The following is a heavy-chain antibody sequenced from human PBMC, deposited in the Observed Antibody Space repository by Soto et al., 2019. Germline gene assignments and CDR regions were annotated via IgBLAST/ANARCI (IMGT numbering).Heavy chain of an antibody. D-gene: IGHD1-20*01. V-gene: IGHV3-33*01. CDR1: GFDFKTYG. CDR2: IGFDGTNI. J-gene: IGHJ4*02. CDR3: VRTACVINNCSYRRVR. Sequence: QGQLVESGGGVVQPGRSLRLSCVASGFDFKTYGMHWVRQAPGKGLEWVAVIGFDGTNIHYSDSVRGRFSISRDNSENTVSLQMNSLRVDDTGLYYCVRTACVINNCSYRRVRWGQGTLVTV.